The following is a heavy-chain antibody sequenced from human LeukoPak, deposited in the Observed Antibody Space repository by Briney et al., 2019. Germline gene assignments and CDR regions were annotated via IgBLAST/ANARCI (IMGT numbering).Heavy chain of an antibody. CDR2: INHSGST. D-gene: IGHD6-19*01. CDR1: GGSFSGYY. Sequence: SETLSLTCAVYGGSFSGYYWSWIRQPPGKGLEWMGEINHSGSTNYNPSLKSRATISVDTSKNQFSLKLSSVTAADTAVYYCASHRGGWYFGYFQHWGEGTLVTVSS. J-gene: IGHJ1*01. V-gene: IGHV4-34*01. CDR3: ASHRGGWYFGYFQH.